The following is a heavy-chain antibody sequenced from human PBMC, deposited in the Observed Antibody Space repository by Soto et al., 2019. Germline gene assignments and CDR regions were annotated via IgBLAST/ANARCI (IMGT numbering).Heavy chain of an antibody. CDR2: IIPIFGTA. J-gene: IGHJ6*02. Sequence: VSCKASGGTFSSYAISWVRQAPGQGLEWMGGIIPIFGTANYAQKFQGRVTITADESTSTAYMELSSLRSEDTAVYYCARIAVAESYYYYGMDVWGQGTTVTVSS. V-gene: IGHV1-69*01. D-gene: IGHD6-19*01. CDR1: GGTFSSYA. CDR3: ARIAVAESYYYYGMDV.